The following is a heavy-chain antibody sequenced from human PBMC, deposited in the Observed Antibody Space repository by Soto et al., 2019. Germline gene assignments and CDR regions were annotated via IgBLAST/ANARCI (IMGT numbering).Heavy chain of an antibody. CDR2: IGSGT. V-gene: IGHV3-48*02. CDR3: ARDYKYSHDY. Sequence: EVQLVESGGGLVQPGGSLRLSCAASGFSFSAYSMNWVRQAPGKGLEWISYIGSGTDYADSVRGRFTISRDNAKNSLYLQMNSLTDEDTAVYYCARDYKYSHDYWGPGTLVTVSS. J-gene: IGHJ4*02. CDR1: GFSFSAYS. D-gene: IGHD5-18*01.